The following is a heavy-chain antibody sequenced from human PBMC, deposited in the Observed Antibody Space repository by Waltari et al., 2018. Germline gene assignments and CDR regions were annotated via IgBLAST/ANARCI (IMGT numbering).Heavy chain of an antibody. Sequence: QVQLVQSGAEVKKPGSSVKVSCKASGGTFSSYAISWVRQAPGQGLEWMGGIIPILGIANYAQKFQGRVTITADKSTSTAYMELSSLRSEDTAVYYCARGAIAARPYYYYMDVWGKGTTVTVSS. J-gene: IGHJ6*03. CDR2: IIPILGIA. CDR3: ARGAIAARPYYYYMDV. D-gene: IGHD6-6*01. CDR1: GGTFSSYA. V-gene: IGHV1-69*10.